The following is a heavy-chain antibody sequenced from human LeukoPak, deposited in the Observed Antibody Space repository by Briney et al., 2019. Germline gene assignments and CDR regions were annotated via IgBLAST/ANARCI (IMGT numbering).Heavy chain of an antibody. CDR3: AKVPLDMVATSYYYYYMDV. CDR2: ISGSGGST. CDR1: GFTFSSYG. D-gene: IGHD5-12*01. Sequence: PGGSLRLSCAASGFTFSSYGMSWVRQAPGKGLEWVSAISGSGGSTYYADSVKGRFTISRDNSKNTLYLQMNGLRAEDTAVYYCAKVPLDMVATSYYYYYMDVWGKGTTVTISS. J-gene: IGHJ6*03. V-gene: IGHV3-23*01.